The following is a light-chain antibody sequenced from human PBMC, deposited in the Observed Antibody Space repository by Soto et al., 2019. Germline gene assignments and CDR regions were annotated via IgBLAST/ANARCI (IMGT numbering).Light chain of an antibody. CDR1: QSVSAN. CDR2: GAS. Sequence: EIVMTQSPATLSVSPGERVTLSCRASQSVSANLSCYQQKPGQAPRLLIYGASARATGIPARFSGGGSGTEFILTISSLQSEDFAVYYCQQYDNWPPGTFGQGTKVEIK. J-gene: IGKJ1*01. CDR3: QQYDNWPPGT. V-gene: IGKV3-15*01.